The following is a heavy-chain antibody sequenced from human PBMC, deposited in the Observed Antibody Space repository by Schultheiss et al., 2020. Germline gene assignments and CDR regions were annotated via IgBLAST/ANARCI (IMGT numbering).Heavy chain of an antibody. CDR1: GGSISSYY. V-gene: IGHV4-59*01. J-gene: IGHJ4*02. Sequence: SETLSLTCTVSGGSISSYYWSWIRQPPGKGLEWIGYIYYSGSTNYNPSLKSRVTISVDTSKNQFSLRLSSVTAADTAVYYCARHLGELLLFDYWGQGTLVTVSS. D-gene: IGHD1-26*01. CDR2: IYYSGST. CDR3: ARHLGELLLFDY.